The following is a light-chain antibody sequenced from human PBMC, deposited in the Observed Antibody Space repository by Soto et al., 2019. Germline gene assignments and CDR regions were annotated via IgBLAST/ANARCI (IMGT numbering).Light chain of an antibody. CDR2: EVN. CDR1: SSDIGRYNY. J-gene: IGLJ1*01. V-gene: IGLV2-8*01. Sequence: QSVLTQPPSASGSPGQSATISCTGTSSDIGRYNYVSWYQQHPGKATKLIIFEVNKWPSGVPDRFSASKSGYTASLTVSGLQAEDEADYYCSSYAGDNTYGFGTGTKVTVL. CDR3: SSYAGDNTYG.